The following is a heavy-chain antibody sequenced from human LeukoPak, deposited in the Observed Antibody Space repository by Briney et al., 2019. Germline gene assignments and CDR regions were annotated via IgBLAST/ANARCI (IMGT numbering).Heavy chain of an antibody. J-gene: IGHJ3*02. Sequence: SETLSLTCAVYGGSFSGYYWSWIRQPPGKGLEWIGEINHSGSTNYNPSLKSRVTISVDTSKNQFSLKLSSVTAADTAVYYCARVGKTYYDILTGFAFAFDIWGQGTMVTVSS. CDR2: INHSGST. V-gene: IGHV4-34*01. CDR1: GGSFSGYY. D-gene: IGHD3-9*01. CDR3: ARVGKTYYDILTGFAFAFDI.